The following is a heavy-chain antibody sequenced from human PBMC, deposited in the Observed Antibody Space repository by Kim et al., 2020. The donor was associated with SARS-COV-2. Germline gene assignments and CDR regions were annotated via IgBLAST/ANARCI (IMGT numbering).Heavy chain of an antibody. CDR2: ISVYNGNT. CDR3: ARGDY. CDR1: GYTFDSYA. Sequence: ASVKVSCKASGYTFDSYALVWVRQAPGQGLEWMGWISVYNGNTNYALKFQGRVTMTTDTTTSTAYMELRRLRSDDTAVYYCARGDYWGQGTLVTVSS. V-gene: IGHV1-18*01. J-gene: IGHJ4*02.